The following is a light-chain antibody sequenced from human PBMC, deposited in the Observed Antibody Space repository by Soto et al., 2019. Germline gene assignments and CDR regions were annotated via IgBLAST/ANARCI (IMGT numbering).Light chain of an antibody. CDR1: QSVASRN. CDR2: GAS. V-gene: IGKV3-20*01. J-gene: IGKJ1*01. CDR3: QHFGNSLWT. Sequence: IVLKRSPGTLSWPPMERDTLCCRASQSVASRNLAWYQQKSGQAPRLLIYGASSRAIHTPDRFSGSGSVTDFTLTISGLEPEDFAVYYCQHFGNSLWTFGQGTKVDIK.